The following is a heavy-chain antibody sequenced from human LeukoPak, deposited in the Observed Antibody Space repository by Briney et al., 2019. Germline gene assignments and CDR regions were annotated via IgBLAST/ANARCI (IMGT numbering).Heavy chain of an antibody. V-gene: IGHV3-53*01. D-gene: IGHD3-22*01. J-gene: IGHJ4*02. CDR1: GFTVSSDY. CDR2: VYSGGST. CDR3: ARAGYYDSSGYHRAFAN. Sequence: GGSLRLSCAASGFTVSSDYMTWVRQAPGKGLEWVSFVYSGGSTYYEDSVKGRFTISRDSSKNTLFLQMNSLRVGDTAVYYCARAGYYDSSGYHRAFANWGQGTLVTVSS.